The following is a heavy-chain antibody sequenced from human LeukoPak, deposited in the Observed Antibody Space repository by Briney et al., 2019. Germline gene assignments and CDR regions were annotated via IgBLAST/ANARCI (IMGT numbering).Heavy chain of an antibody. CDR1: GFTFSSYS. D-gene: IGHD3-10*01. J-gene: IGHJ3*02. CDR2: ISSSSSYI. V-gene: IGHV3-21*01. CDR3: ARDGDVTMVRGVTGDDAFDI. Sequence: GGSLRLSCAASGFTFSSYSMNWVRQAPGKGLEWVSSISSSSSYIYYADSVKGRFTISRDNAKNSLYLQMNSLRAEDTAVYYCARDGDVTMVRGVTGDDAFDIWGRGTMVTVSS.